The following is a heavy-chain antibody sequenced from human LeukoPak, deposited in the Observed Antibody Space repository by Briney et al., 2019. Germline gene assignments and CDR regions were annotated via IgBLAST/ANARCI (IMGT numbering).Heavy chain of an antibody. D-gene: IGHD3-10*01. CDR3: ARDDFGSY. CDR1: GGSISSGSYY. J-gene: IGHJ4*02. Sequence: PSETLSLTCTVSGGSISSGSYYWSWIRQPAGKGLEWIGRIYTSGSTNYNPSPKSRVTISVDTSKNQFSLKLSSVTAADTAVYYCARDDFGSYWGQGILVTVSS. V-gene: IGHV4-61*02. CDR2: IYTSGST.